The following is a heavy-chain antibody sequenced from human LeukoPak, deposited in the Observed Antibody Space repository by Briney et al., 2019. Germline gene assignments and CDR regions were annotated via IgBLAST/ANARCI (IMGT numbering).Heavy chain of an antibody. D-gene: IGHD3-22*01. Sequence: GGSLRLSCAASGFTFSSYAMSWVRQAPGKGLEWVSAISGSGGSTYYADSVKGRFTISRDNSKNTLYLQMNSLRAEVTAVYYCAKVRYYYDSSGYSYFDYWGQGTLVTVSS. CDR3: AKVRYYYDSSGYSYFDY. V-gene: IGHV3-23*01. CDR1: GFTFSSYA. CDR2: ISGSGGST. J-gene: IGHJ4*02.